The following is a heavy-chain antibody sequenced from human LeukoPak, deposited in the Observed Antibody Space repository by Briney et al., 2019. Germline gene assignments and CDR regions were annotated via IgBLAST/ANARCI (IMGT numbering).Heavy chain of an antibody. CDR1: GGSISSYY. J-gene: IGHJ4*02. Sequence: SETLSLTCTVSGGSISSYYWSWIRQPPGKGLEWIGYIYYSGSTNYNSSLKSRVTISVDTSKNQFSLKLSSVTAADTAVYYCARVTPPSYSSGWYWGFDYWGQGTLVTVSS. CDR3: ARVTPPSYSSGWYWGFDY. V-gene: IGHV4-59*01. CDR2: IYYSGST. D-gene: IGHD6-19*01.